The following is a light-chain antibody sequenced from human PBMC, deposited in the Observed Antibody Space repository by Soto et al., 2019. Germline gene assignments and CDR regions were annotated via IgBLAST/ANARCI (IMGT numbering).Light chain of an antibody. CDR2: DAS. CDR3: QQRSHWPVT. V-gene: IGKV3-11*01. CDR1: QSVSSY. Sequence: EIVLTQSPATLSLSPGERATLSCRASQSVSSYLAWYQQKPGQAPRLLIYDASSRATGIPARFSGSGSGTDFTLTISSLEPEDFAVYYCQQRSHWPVTFGQGTKVAIK. J-gene: IGKJ1*01.